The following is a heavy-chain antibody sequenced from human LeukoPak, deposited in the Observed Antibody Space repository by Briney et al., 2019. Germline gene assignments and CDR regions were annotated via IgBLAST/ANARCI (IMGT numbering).Heavy chain of an antibody. CDR3: AREGRAWLVYVY. CDR1: GYTFTSHY. V-gene: IGHV1-46*01. CDR2: VNPSGGST. D-gene: IGHD6-19*01. J-gene: IGHJ4*02. Sequence: GASVKVSCKASGYTFTSHYIHWVQQAPGQGLEWMGTVNPSGGSTRYAQKFQGRVTMTRDKSTSTVYMELSSLRSEDTAVYYCAREGRAWLVYVYWGQGTLVTVSS.